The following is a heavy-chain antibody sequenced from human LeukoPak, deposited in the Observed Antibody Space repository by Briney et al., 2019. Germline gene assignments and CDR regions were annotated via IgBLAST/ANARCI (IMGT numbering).Heavy chain of an antibody. CDR1: GYSIGSAYY. Sequence: SSETLSLTCSVSGYSIGSAYYWGWIRQPPGRGLEWIGTMYHSGSTNYNPSLKSRVTISVDTSKNQFSLKLSSVTAADTAVYYCARQTGSGLFILPGGQGTLVTVSS. CDR2: MYHSGST. CDR3: ARQTGSGLFILP. D-gene: IGHD3/OR15-3a*01. J-gene: IGHJ4*02. V-gene: IGHV4-38-2*02.